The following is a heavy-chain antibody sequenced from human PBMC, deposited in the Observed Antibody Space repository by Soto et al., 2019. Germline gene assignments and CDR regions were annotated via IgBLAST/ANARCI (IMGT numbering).Heavy chain of an antibody. CDR3: ARSRRYGDYYYYYYGMDV. D-gene: IGHD4-17*01. CDR2: INAGNGNT. V-gene: IGHV1-3*01. CDR1: GYTFTSYA. Sequence: QVQLVQSGAEVKKPGASVKVSCKASGYTFTSYAMHWVRQAPGQRLEWMGWINAGNGNTKYSQKFQGRVTITRDTSANTAYMELSSLRSEDTAVYYCARSRRYGDYYYYYYGMDVWGQGTTVTVSS. J-gene: IGHJ6*02.